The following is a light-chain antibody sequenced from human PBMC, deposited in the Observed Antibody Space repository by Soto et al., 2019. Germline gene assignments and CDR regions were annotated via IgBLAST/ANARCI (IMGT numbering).Light chain of an antibody. CDR1: QRVNSN. Sequence: EIVMTQSPATLSVSPGERVILSCRVSQRVNSNLAWYQQQPGQAPRLLIYGASTRDTGIPARFSGSGSGTELTLTISGLQSEDFEANYCQQYNNWPPITFGQGTLLEIK. CDR3: QQYNNWPPIT. CDR2: GAS. V-gene: IGKV3-15*01. J-gene: IGKJ5*01.